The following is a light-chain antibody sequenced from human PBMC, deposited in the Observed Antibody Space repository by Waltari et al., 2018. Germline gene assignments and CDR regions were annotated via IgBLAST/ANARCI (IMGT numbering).Light chain of an antibody. V-gene: IGLV3-21*04. CDR3: QVWGSTTDP. CDR1: NIGSKS. Sequence: SYVLTQPPSVSVAPGKTARITCGGNNIGSKSVQWYQQKPGQAPVLVIYYDSDRPSGIPERFSGSNSGNTATLTISRVEAGDEADYYCQVWGSTTDPFGGGTKLTVL. J-gene: IGLJ2*01. CDR2: YDS.